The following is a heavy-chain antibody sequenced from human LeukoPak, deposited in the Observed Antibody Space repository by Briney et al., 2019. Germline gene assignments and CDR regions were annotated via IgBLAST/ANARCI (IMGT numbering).Heavy chain of an antibody. V-gene: IGHV3-15*01. J-gene: IGHJ4*02. Sequence: GGSLRLSCAASGFTFSDLGMHWVRQAPGKGLEWVGRIKSKTDGGTTDYAAPVKGRFTISRDDSKNTLYLQMNSLKTEDTAVYYCTTDFTRWIAVAVDYWGQGTLVTVSS. CDR2: IKSKTDGGTT. CDR3: TTDFTRWIAVAVDY. CDR1: GFTFSDLG. D-gene: IGHD6-19*01.